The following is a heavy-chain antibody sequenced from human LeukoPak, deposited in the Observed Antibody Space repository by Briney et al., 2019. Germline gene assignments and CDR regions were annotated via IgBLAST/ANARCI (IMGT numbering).Heavy chain of an antibody. J-gene: IGHJ6*03. CDR1: GGTFSSYA. CDR3: ARARQAKPVTYYYYMDV. CDR2: IIPIFGTA. V-gene: IGHV1-69*05. D-gene: IGHD4-23*01. Sequence: SVKVSCKASGGTFSSYAISWVRQAPGQGLEWMGGIIPIFGTANYAQKFQGRVTITTDESTSTAYMELSSLRSEDTAVYYCARARQAKPVTYYYYMDVWGKGTTVTVSS.